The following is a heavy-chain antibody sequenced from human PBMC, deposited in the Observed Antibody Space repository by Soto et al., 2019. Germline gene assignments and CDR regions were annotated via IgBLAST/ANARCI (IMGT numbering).Heavy chain of an antibody. J-gene: IGHJ4*02. D-gene: IGHD2-21*01. Sequence: PGGSLRLSCEASGFDFSNSWMHWVRQAPGKGLVWISHVNSDGSITTYADSVKGRFTISRNNAKNTVYLQMNSLRVEDTAIYYCTRDQAYCSAVWGQGTLVTVSS. CDR2: VNSDGSIT. CDR1: GFDFSNSW. V-gene: IGHV3-74*01. CDR3: TRDQAYCSAV.